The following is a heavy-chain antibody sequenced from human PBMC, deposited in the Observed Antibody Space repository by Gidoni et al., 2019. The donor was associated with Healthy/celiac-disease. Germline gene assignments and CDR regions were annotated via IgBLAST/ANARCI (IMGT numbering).Heavy chain of an antibody. D-gene: IGHD3-3*01. CDR2: ISGSGGST. V-gene: IGHV3-23*01. J-gene: IGHJ4*02. CDR3: AKTIFGVVIKAGGIFFDY. Sequence: EVQLLESGGGLVQPGGSLRLPCAASGFTFRLYYLGWVRPAPGKGLEWVSAISGSGGSTYYADSVKGRFTISRDNSKNTLYLQMNSLRAEDTAVYYCAKTIFGVVIKAGGIFFDYWGQGTLVTVSS. CDR1: GFTFRLYY.